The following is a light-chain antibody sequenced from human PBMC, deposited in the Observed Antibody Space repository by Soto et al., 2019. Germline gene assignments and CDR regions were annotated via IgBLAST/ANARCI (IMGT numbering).Light chain of an antibody. CDR3: QQRSNWPPFT. CDR1: QSISNS. Sequence: DIVLTQSPATLSLSPGERATLSCRASQSISNSLAWYQQKPGQAPRLIINDAFNRATGIPARFSGSGSGTDFTLTISSLEPEDFAVYYCQQRSNWPPFTFGPGTKVDIK. V-gene: IGKV3-11*01. J-gene: IGKJ3*01. CDR2: DAF.